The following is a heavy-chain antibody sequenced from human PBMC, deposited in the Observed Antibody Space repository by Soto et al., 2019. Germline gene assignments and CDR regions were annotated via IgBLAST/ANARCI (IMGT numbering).Heavy chain of an antibody. CDR2: ISRDGSNK. D-gene: IGHD3-10*01. J-gene: IGHJ4*02. CDR1: GFTFXRYA. Sequence: QVQVVESGGGVVQPGRXLRLSCAASGFTFXRYAIHWXRQAPGKGLEWVAVISRDGSNKYYVDSVKGRFTISRDNSKNTLYLQMNSLRDEDTAVYYCARSRNSAVADSFDFWGQGTLVTVSS. V-gene: IGHV3-30*04. CDR3: ARSRNSAVADSFDF.